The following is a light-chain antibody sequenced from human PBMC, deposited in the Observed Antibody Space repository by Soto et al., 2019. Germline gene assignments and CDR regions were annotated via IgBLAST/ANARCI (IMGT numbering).Light chain of an antibody. V-gene: IGKV3-15*01. CDR1: QSVNTN. J-gene: IGKJ1*01. CDR3: QQYNNWWT. CDR2: GAS. Sequence: EIVMTQSPATLSVSPGERATLSCRASQSVNTNLAWYQQKPGQVPRLLIYGASTRATGIPARFSGSGSGTEFTLNISSLQSEDFAVYYCQQYNNWWTFGQGTKVKIK.